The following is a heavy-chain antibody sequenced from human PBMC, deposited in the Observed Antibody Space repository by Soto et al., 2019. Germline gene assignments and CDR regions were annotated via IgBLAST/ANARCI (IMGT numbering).Heavy chain of an antibody. CDR2: ISAAGDP. Sequence: EVQLVESGGGLVQPGGSLRLSCEASGFTFRNYDMHWVRQGTGKGLEWVSGISAAGDPDYADSVEGRFTISRENAQNSFFLQMNSLRVGDTAFYYCARTDRDFDGLDVWGHGTTVIVSS. V-gene: IGHV3-13*05. CDR3: ARTDRDFDGLDV. CDR1: GFTFRNYD. J-gene: IGHJ6*02.